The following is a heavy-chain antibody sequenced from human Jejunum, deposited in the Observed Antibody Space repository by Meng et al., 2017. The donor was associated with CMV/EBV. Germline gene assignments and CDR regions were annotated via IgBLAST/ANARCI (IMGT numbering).Heavy chain of an antibody. Sequence: SAVPSAASSLSWIRQSPGAGLQWIGYIYYSGSTTSNPFFKSRLTILVARSKSQFSLDLTSVTTADTAVYYCVRGMYGRGYFATWGQGMRVTVSS. D-gene: IGHD2-15*01. J-gene: IGHJ4*02. CDR2: IYYSGST. CDR3: VRGMYGRGYFAT. V-gene: IGHV4-59*01. CDR1: AVPSAASS.